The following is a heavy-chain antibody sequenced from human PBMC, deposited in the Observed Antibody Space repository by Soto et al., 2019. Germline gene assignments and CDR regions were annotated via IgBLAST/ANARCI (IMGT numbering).Heavy chain of an antibody. CDR1: GGSISSRTYY. J-gene: IGHJ4*02. CDR2: ISYSGST. Sequence: SETLSLTCTVSGGSISSRTYYSAWIRQPPGKGLEWIGSISYSGSTSHNLSLKSRTTISVDTSKNQFSLKLSSVTAADTAVYYCARHSYGFGPSNFDYWGQGTLVTVSS. V-gene: IGHV4-39*01. D-gene: IGHD5-18*01. CDR3: ARHSYGFGPSNFDY.